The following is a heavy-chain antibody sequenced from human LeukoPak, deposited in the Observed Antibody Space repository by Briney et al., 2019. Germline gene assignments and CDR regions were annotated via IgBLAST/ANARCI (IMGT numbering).Heavy chain of an antibody. CDR1: GGSISSYY. V-gene: IGHV4-59*08. CDR3: ARGAVAGTYYFDY. Sequence: SETLSLTCTVSGGSISSYYWSWIRQPPGKGLEWIGYIYYSGSTNYNPPLKSRVTISVDTSKNQFSLKLSSVTAADTAVYYCARGAVAGTYYFDYWGQGTLVTVSS. J-gene: IGHJ4*02. CDR2: IYYSGST. D-gene: IGHD6-19*01.